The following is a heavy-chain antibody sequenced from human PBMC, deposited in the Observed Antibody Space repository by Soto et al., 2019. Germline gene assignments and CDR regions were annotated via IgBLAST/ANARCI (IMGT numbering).Heavy chain of an antibody. D-gene: IGHD4-17*01. V-gene: IGHV3-30-3*01. Sequence: LRLSCAASGFTFSSYAMHWVRQAPGKGLEWVAVISYDGSNKYYADSVKGRFTISRDNSKNTLYLQMNSLRAEDTAVYYCARDPYGDYFFDYWGQGTLVTVSS. CDR2: ISYDGSNK. J-gene: IGHJ4*02. CDR3: ARDPYGDYFFDY. CDR1: GFTFSSYA.